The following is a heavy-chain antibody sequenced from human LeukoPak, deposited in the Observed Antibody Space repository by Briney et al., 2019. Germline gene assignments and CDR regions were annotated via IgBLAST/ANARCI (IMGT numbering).Heavy chain of an antibody. J-gene: IGHJ4*02. CDR2: INHSGST. CDR1: GGSISSYY. V-gene: IGHV4-34*01. Sequence: SETLSLTCTVSGGSISSYYWSWIRQPPGKGLEWIGEINHSGSTNYNPSLKSRVAISVDTSKNQFSLKLSSVTAADTAVYYCARKKVATIGLDYWGQGTLVTVSS. D-gene: IGHD5-12*01. CDR3: ARKKVATIGLDY.